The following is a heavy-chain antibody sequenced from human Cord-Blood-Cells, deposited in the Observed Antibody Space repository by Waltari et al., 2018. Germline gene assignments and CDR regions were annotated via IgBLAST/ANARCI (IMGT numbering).Heavy chain of an antibody. CDR1: GGSFSGYY. CDR2: INHSGST. CDR3: ASQGRSAAAGTEYFQH. D-gene: IGHD6-13*01. V-gene: IGHV4-34*01. Sequence: QVQLQQWGAGLLKPSETLSLTCAVYGGSFSGYYWGWIRQPPGKGLEWIGEINHSGSTNYNPSLKSRVTISVDTSKNQFSLKLSSVTAADTAVYYCASQGRSAAAGTEYFQHWGQGTLVTVSS. J-gene: IGHJ1*01.